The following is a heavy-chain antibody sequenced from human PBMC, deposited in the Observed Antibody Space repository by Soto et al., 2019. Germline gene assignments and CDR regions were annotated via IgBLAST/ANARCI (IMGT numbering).Heavy chain of an antibody. Sequence: QVQLQESGPGLVKPSETLSLTCTVSGGSISSYYWSWIRQPPGKGLEWIGYIYYSGSTNYNPSLHCRATISVDTSNKHSSQTPRSVPAADTAVSDCSRALILTGYEIHGAFDIWGQGTMVTVSS. CDR1: GGSISSYY. CDR2: IYYSGST. J-gene: IGHJ3*02. V-gene: IGHV4-59*01. CDR3: SRALILTGYEIHGAFDI. D-gene: IGHD3-9*01.